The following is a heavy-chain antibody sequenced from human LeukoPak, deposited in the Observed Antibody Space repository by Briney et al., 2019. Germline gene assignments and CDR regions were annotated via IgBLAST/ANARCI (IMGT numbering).Heavy chain of an antibody. CDR2: ISWNSGSI. J-gene: IGHJ3*02. D-gene: IGHD6-13*01. Sequence: GGSLRLSCAASGFTFDDYAVHWVRQAPGKGLEWVSGISWNSGSIGYADSVKGRFTISRDNAKNSLYLQMNSLRAEDTALYYCAKALAAAGKGAFDIWGQGTMVTVSS. CDR1: GFTFDDYA. V-gene: IGHV3-9*01. CDR3: AKALAAAGKGAFDI.